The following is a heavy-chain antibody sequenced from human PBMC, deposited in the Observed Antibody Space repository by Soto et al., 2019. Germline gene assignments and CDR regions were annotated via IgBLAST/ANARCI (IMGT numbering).Heavy chain of an antibody. D-gene: IGHD4-17*01. CDR3: TRHGPGDYFLFDP. Sequence: EVQLVESGGGLVQPGGSLRLSCAASGFTFSGFWMHWVRQAPGKGLVWVSRASPDGTSTSYADSVKGRFTISRDNVRNMLYMEMNSLRAEDTAVYYCTRHGPGDYFLFDPWGQGTLVTVSS. CDR1: GFTFSGFW. J-gene: IGHJ5*02. V-gene: IGHV3-74*01. CDR2: ASPDGTST.